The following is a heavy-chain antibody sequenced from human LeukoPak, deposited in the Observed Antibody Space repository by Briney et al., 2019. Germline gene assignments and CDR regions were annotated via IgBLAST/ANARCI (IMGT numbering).Heavy chain of an antibody. J-gene: IGHJ6*02. Sequence: ASVKVSCKASGGTFSSYAISWVRQAPGQGLEWMGGIIPIFGTANYAQKFQGRVTITADESTSTAYMELSSLRSEDTAVYYCARDFWRGYSYGNYGMDVWGQGTTVTVSS. V-gene: IGHV1-69*13. D-gene: IGHD5-18*01. CDR3: ARDFWRGYSYGNYGMDV. CDR2: IIPIFGTA. CDR1: GGTFSSYA.